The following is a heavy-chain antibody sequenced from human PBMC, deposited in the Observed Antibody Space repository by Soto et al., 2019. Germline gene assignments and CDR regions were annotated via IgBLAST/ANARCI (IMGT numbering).Heavy chain of an antibody. J-gene: IGHJ4*02. V-gene: IGHV1-69*02. Sequence: QVQLVQSGTEVTKPGSSVKVSCKASGSTFSSYSISWVRQAPGQGLEWMGRVVPVLGISNYAQRFQGRVTITADRSTSTAYLELNSLTSEDTAVYFCARGAVDQPLLAVFWGQGTLVAVSS. CDR3: ARGAVDQPLLAVF. CDR2: VVPVLGIS. D-gene: IGHD1-26*01. CDR1: GSTFSSYS.